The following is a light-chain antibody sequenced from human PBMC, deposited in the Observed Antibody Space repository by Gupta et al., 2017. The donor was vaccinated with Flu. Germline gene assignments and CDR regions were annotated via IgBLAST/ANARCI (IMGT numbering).Light chain of an antibody. Sequence: EIVMTQSPATLSVSPGERVTLSCRASQSIDNNLAWYQQKPGQAPRLLIYGASTRATEAPARFSGSGSGTEFTLTISSLQSEDVGVYYCQQYHNCPRTFGQGTKVEI. CDR2: GAS. CDR3: QQYHNCPRT. CDR1: QSIDNN. V-gene: IGKV3-15*01. J-gene: IGKJ2*01.